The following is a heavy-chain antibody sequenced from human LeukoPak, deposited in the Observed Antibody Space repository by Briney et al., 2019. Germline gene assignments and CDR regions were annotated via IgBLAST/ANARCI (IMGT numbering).Heavy chain of an antibody. CDR3: AHYDSNGYPGGMDV. J-gene: IGHJ6*02. D-gene: IGHD3-22*01. CDR1: GFTVSSNY. V-gene: IGHV3-53*01. Sequence: GGSLRLSCAASGFTVSSNYMSWVRQAPGKGLEWVSVIYSGGSTYYADSVKGRFTISRDNSKNTLYLQMNSLRAEDTAVYYCAHYDSNGYPGGMDVWGQGTTVTVSS. CDR2: IYSGGST.